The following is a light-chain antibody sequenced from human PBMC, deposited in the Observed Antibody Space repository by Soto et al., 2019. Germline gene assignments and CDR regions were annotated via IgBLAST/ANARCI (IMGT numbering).Light chain of an antibody. V-gene: IGKV3-20*01. J-gene: IGKJ1*01. CDR3: QEYASARLT. CDR2: DAS. Sequence: EIVLTHSPDTLSLSPGERATLSCRASQTVSNNYLAWYQQKAGQAPRLVIYDASTRATGIPDRFSASGSGTDFTLTISRLEPEDFAVYFCQEYASARLTFGQGTKVEAK. CDR1: QTVSNNY.